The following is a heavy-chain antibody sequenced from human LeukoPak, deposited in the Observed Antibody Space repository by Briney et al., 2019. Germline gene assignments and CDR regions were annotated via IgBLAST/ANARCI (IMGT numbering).Heavy chain of an antibody. CDR3: GRHFLTTSGDY. D-gene: IGHD3-9*01. Sequence: SETLSLTCTVSGGSISSSSYYWGWIRQPPGKGLEWIGSAFYSGKTYYNPSLKSRLSISVDTSNNQFSLKLTSVTAADTAVYYCGRHFLTTSGDYWGQGTLVTVSS. J-gene: IGHJ4*02. V-gene: IGHV4-39*01. CDR2: AFYSGKT. CDR1: GGSISSSSYY.